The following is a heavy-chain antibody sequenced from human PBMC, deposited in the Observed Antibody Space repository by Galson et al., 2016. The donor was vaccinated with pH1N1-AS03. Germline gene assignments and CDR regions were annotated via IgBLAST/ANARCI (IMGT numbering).Heavy chain of an antibody. CDR1: GFTSSTYA. J-gene: IGHJ4*02. CDR3: ANREKAATGQFDY. Sequence: SLRLSCAAAGFTSSTYAMHWVRQAPGKGLEWVAFIRYDGINKYYADSVKGRFTISRDNSKNTLYLQMNSLRTEDTAVYYCANREKAATGQFDYWGQGTLVTVSS. D-gene: IGHD6-13*01. V-gene: IGHV3-30*02. CDR2: IRYDGINK.